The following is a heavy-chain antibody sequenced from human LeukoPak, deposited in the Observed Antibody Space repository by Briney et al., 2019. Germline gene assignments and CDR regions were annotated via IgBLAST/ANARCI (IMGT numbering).Heavy chain of an antibody. Sequence: GRSLRLSCAASGLTFSSYGMHWVRQAPGKGLEWVAFIRYDGSNKYYADSVKGRFTISRDNSKNTLYLQMNSLRAEDTAVYYCAKDGDFWSAIERYYYMDVWGKGTTVTVSS. CDR1: GLTFSSYG. CDR2: IRYDGSNK. J-gene: IGHJ6*03. CDR3: AKDGDFWSAIERYYYMDV. D-gene: IGHD3-3*01. V-gene: IGHV3-30*02.